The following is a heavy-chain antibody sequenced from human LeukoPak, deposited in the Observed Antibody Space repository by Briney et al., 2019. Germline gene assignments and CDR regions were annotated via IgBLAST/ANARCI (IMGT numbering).Heavy chain of an antibody. J-gene: IGHJ4*02. V-gene: IGHV3-9*01. CDR3: AKDKGGTVAYYFDY. CDR1: GFTFDDYA. Sequence: GGSLRLSCAASGFTFDDYAMHWVRQAPGKGLEWVSGITWNSGNIGYADSVKGRFTISRDKAKNSLYLQMNSLRAEDTALYYCAKDKGGTVAYYFDYWGQGTLVTVSS. D-gene: IGHD4-23*01. CDR2: ITWNSGNI.